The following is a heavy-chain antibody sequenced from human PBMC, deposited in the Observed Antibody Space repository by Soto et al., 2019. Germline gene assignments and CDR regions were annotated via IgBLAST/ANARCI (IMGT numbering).Heavy chain of an antibody. CDR1: GGSISSGNYY. Sequence: SETLSLTCTVSGGSISSGNYYWSWIRQPPGKGLEWIGFISYSGSAYYNPSLKSRVTISVDTSKNQFSLKLSSVTAADTAVYYCASKFGELLADAFDIWGQGTMVT. V-gene: IGHV4-30-4*01. CDR3: ASKFGELLADAFDI. D-gene: IGHD3-10*01. CDR2: ISYSGSA. J-gene: IGHJ3*02.